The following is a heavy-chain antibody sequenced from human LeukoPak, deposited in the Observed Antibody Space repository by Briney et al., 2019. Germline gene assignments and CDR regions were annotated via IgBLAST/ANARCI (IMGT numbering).Heavy chain of an antibody. CDR2: LYWNGGST. Sequence: GVCLRLPCGVCVFTFDDFGVRGVPEAPGRGWEWGCGLYWNGGSTGYEDAWKGQFTISRDNAKTSLYLQMNSLRAEDTTLYHCARGVSSSGYYYYTSFDYWSQGTLVTVSS. V-gene: IGHV3-20*01. CDR1: VFTFDDFG. D-gene: IGHD3-22*01. J-gene: IGHJ4*02. CDR3: ARGVSSSGYYYYTSFDY.